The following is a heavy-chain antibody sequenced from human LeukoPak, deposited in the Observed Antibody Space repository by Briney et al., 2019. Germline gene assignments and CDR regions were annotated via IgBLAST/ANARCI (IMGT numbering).Heavy chain of an antibody. CDR1: GYSINSGYF. D-gene: IGHD6-19*01. V-gene: IGHV4-38-2*01. CDR3: ARRPSYSSGWL. CDR2: ANHRGST. J-gene: IGHJ4*02. Sequence: SETLSLTCSVSGYSINSGYFWVWVRQPPGKGLEWIGSANHRGSTYYNPSLQSRVTISVDMSNNQFSLNLSSVTAADTAVYYCARRPSYSSGWLWGQGTLVTVSS.